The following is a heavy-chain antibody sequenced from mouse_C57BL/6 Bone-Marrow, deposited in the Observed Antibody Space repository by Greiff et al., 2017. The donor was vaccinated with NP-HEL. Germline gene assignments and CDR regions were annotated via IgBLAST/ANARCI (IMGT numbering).Heavy chain of an antibody. CDR3: ARHDGYYPAWFAY. J-gene: IGHJ3*01. CDR1: GYTFTDSY. Sequence: VQLKQSGPVLVKPGASVKMSCKASGYTFTDSYMNWVKQSHGKSLEWIGVINPYNGGTSYNQKFKGKATLTVDKSSSTAYMELNSLTSEDSAVYYCARHDGYYPAWFAYWGQGTLVTVSA. CDR2: INPYNGGT. D-gene: IGHD2-3*01. V-gene: IGHV1-19*01.